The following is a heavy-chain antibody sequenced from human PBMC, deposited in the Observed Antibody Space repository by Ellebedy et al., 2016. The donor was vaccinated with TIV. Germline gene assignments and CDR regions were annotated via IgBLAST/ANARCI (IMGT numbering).Heavy chain of an antibody. CDR2: INQSGRA. CDR3: AEGRSGWYYFDY. D-gene: IGHD6-19*01. Sequence: SETLSLTCTVYGGSFSGYYYSWIRQPPGKGLEWIGEINQSGRATYNPSLKVRVTISVDMSKNQFSLRLSSVTAADTAVYYCAEGRSGWYYFDYWGQGTLVTVSS. J-gene: IGHJ4*02. V-gene: IGHV4-34*01. CDR1: GGSFSGYY.